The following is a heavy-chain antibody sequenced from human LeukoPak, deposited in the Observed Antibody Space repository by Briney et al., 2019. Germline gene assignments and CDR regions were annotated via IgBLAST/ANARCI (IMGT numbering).Heavy chain of an antibody. CDR1: GFTFSNYY. D-gene: IGHD3-16*01. V-gene: IGHV3-23*01. J-gene: IGHJ1*01. CDR2: VRGSTVST. CDR3: ARTPSAYYDYAQH. Sequence: QPGGSLRLSCAASGFTFSNYYMSWVRQAPGKGLEWVSTVRGSTVSTYYADSVKGRFTISRDKSKNTVYLQMNSLRAEDTAVYYCARTPSAYYDYAQHWGQGTLVTVSS.